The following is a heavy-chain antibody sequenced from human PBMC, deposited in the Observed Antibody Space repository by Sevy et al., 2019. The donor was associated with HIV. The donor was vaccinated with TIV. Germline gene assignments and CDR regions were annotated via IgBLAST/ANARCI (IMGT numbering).Heavy chain of an antibody. D-gene: IGHD3-10*01. Sequence: GGSLRLSFAASGFTFSSYSMNWVRQAPGKGLEWVSSISSSSSYIYYADSVKGRFTISRDNAKNSLYLQMNSLRAEDTAVYYCARSPLWFGELTTFDYWGQGTLVTVSS. CDR3: ARSPLWFGELTTFDY. CDR2: ISSSSSYI. V-gene: IGHV3-21*01. J-gene: IGHJ4*02. CDR1: GFTFSSYS.